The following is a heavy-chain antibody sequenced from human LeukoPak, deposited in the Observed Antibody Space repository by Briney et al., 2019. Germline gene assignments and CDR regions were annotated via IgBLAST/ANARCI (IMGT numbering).Heavy chain of an antibody. V-gene: IGHV4-59*01. CDR3: ARVYCSGDMCYYFDY. Sequence: KPSETLSLTCTVSGGSISTNYWSWIRQPPGKGLEWIGYIYHTGSTDYNPSLTSRVTISLDTSKNQFSLRLTSVTAADTAVYYCARVYCSGDMCYYFDYWGQGTLVTVSS. J-gene: IGHJ4*02. CDR2: IYHTGST. D-gene: IGHD2-15*01. CDR1: GGSISTNY.